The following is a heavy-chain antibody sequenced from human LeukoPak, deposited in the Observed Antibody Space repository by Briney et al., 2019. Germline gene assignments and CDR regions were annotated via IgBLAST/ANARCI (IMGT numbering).Heavy chain of an antibody. CDR3: ARPTGAFDI. CDR2: MYYSGIT. Sequence: GEGLQLIGYMYYSGITNYNPSLKSRVTISVDKSKNQFSLKLSSVTAADTAVYYWARPTGAFDIWGQGTMLTASS. J-gene: IGHJ3*02. D-gene: IGHD4-17*01. V-gene: IGHV4-59*01.